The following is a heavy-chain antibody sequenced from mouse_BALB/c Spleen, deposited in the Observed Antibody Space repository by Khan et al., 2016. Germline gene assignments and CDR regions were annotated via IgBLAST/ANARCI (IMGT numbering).Heavy chain of an antibody. CDR3: ASYGNFDD. J-gene: IGHJ2*01. Sequence: QVRLQQSGAELVRPGTSVKVSCKASGYAFTNFLIQWVKQRPGQGLEWVGVINPGSGGTNYNEKFKDKATLTADKSSSTAYMQLSSLTSDDSAVYFGASYGNFDDWGRRTTLAVAS. CDR1: GYAFTNFL. CDR2: INPGSGGT. D-gene: IGHD2-1*01. V-gene: IGHV1-54*01.